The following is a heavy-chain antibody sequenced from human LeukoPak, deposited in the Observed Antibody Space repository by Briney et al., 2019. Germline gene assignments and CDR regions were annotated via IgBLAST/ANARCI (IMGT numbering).Heavy chain of an antibody. CDR2: TYYRSKWYN. V-gene: IGHV6-1*01. CDR3: TRGRPPFDY. Sequence: SQTLSLTCAISGDSVSSSSAAWNWIRRSPSRGLEWLGRTYYRSKWYNDYAVSVKSRITINPDTSKNQFSLQLNSVTPEDTALYYCTRGRPPFDYWGQGTLVTVSS. CDR1: GDSVSSSSAA. J-gene: IGHJ4*02.